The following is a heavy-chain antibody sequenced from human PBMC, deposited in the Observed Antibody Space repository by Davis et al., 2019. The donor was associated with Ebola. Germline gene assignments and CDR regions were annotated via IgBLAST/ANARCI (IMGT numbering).Heavy chain of an antibody. Sequence: SVKVSCKASGGTFSNFGISWVRQAPGQGLEWMGRIIPFSGTSTYAQNFQGRVTIPADKSTSTAYMELSSLRSEATAVYYCARGRGRRIVATIENYYYYYGMDVWGQGTTVTVSS. V-gene: IGHV1-69*06. CDR3: ARGRGRRIVATIENYYYYYGMDV. J-gene: IGHJ6*02. D-gene: IGHD5-12*01. CDR2: IIPFSGTS. CDR1: GGTFSNFG.